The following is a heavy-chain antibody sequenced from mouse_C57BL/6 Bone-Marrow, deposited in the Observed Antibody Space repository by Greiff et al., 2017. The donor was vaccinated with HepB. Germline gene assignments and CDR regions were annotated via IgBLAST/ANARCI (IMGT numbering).Heavy chain of an antibody. J-gene: IGHJ4*01. V-gene: IGHV5-4*01. CDR3: ARDVDYAMDY. CDR2: ISAGGSYT. CDR1: GFTFSSYA. Sequence: EVKLVESGGGLVKPGGSLKLSCAASGFTFSSYAMSWVRQTPEKRLEWVATISAGGSYTYYPDNLKGRFTISRDKAKNNLYLQMSHLTSEDTAMYYCARDVDYAMDYWGQGTSVTVTA.